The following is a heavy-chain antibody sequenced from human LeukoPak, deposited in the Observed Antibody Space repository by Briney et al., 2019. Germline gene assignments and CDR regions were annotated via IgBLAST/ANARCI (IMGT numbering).Heavy chain of an antibody. CDR1: GFTFSDYY. V-gene: IGHV3-33*08. CDR2: IWYDGSNK. Sequence: PGGSLRLSCAASGFTFSDYYMSWIRQAPGKGLEWVAVIWYDGSNKYYADSVKGRFTISRDNSKNTLYLQMNSLRAEDTAVYYCARDYASWLDYWGQGTPVTVSS. D-gene: IGHD3-16*01. CDR3: ARDYASWLDY. J-gene: IGHJ4*02.